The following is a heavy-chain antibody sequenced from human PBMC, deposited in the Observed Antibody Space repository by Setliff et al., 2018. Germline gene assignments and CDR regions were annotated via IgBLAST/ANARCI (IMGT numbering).Heavy chain of an antibody. Sequence: NPSETLSLTCAVYGGSFSGYYWSWIRQPPGKGLEWIGEINHSGSTNYNPSLKSRVTISVDTSKNQFSLKLSSVTAADTAVYYCARVPNFWSGYFDYWGQGTLVTVSS. CDR1: GGSFSGYY. CDR3: ARVPNFWSGYFDY. D-gene: IGHD3-3*01. V-gene: IGHV4-34*01. J-gene: IGHJ4*02. CDR2: INHSGST.